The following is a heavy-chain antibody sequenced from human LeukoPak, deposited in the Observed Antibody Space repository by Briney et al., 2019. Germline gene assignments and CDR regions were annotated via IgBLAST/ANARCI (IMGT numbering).Heavy chain of an antibody. CDR2: IGGSGSNT. J-gene: IGHJ4*02. CDR3: ATPPLRAAAATGPS. Sequence: PGGSLRLSCAASGLTIANSAMTWVRRAPGKGLEWVSVIGGSGSNTYYADSVKGRFTISRDNSKNTLYLQMNSLRLEDTAVYYCATPPLRAAAATGPSWGQGTLVTVSS. V-gene: IGHV3-23*01. CDR1: GLTIANSA. D-gene: IGHD6-25*01.